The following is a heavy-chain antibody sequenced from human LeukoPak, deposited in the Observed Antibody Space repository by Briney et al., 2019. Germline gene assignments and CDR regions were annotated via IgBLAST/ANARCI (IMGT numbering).Heavy chain of an antibody. CDR3: AREPSNWFDP. CDR1: GYTFTSYG. J-gene: IGHJ5*02. CDR2: IIPILGIA. V-gene: IGHV1-69*04. Sequence: SVKVSCKASGYTFTSYGISWVRQAPGQGLEWMGRIIPILGIANYAQKFQGRVTITADKSTSTAYMELSSLRSEDTAVYYCAREPSNWFDPWGQGTLVTVSS.